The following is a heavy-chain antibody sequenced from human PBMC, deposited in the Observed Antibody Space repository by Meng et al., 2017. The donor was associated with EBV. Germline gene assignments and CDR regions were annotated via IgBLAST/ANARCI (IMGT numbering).Heavy chain of an antibody. CDR1: GGPFRYYA. V-gene: IGHV1-69*01. CDR3: ASESGRGYTPDY. J-gene: IGHJ4*02. CDR2: FLPRLGEP. Sequence: QVRLVQSAAEVKKPGSSVKVSCKTSGGPFRYYAISWVRQAPGQGLEWLGGFLPRLGEPNYAQKFRGRVKITADESTSTHYMDLSSLRSEDTAIYYCASESGRGYTPDYWGQGTLVTVSS. D-gene: IGHD3-10*01.